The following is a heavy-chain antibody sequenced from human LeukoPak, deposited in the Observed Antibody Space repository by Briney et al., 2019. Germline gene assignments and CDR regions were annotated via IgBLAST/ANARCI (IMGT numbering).Heavy chain of an antibody. CDR2: IYYSGST. V-gene: IGHV4-59*01. CDR3: ARAAGVVVVGNAFDI. Sequence: SETLSLTCTVSGGSISSYYWSWIRQPPGKGLEWIGYIYYSGSTNYNPSLKSRVTISVDTSKNQFSLKLSSVTAADTAVYYCARAAGVVVVGNAFDIWGQGTMVTVSS. J-gene: IGHJ3*02. D-gene: IGHD3-22*01. CDR1: GGSISSYY.